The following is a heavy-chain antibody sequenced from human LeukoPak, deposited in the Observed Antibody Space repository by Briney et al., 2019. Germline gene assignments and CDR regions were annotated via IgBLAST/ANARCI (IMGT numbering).Heavy chain of an antibody. D-gene: IGHD2-21*02. Sequence: SGPTLLKPTRTLTLICTFSGFSLRTSGGGVGWIGQPPGKALEWLALIYWDDDKRYSPSLKSRLTITNDPSKNQVVLTMNHMDSVDTATYSCAHGPPVVTCEYWGQGTLVPGSS. V-gene: IGHV2-5*02. CDR1: GFSLRTSGGG. CDR2: IYWDDDK. J-gene: IGHJ4*02. CDR3: AHGPPVVTCEY.